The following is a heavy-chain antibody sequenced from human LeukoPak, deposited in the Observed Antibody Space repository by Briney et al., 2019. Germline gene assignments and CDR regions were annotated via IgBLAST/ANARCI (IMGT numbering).Heavy chain of an antibody. Sequence: GGSLRLSCAASGFTFSSYEMNWVRQAPGKGLEWVSHISSSGRTMYYADSVKGRFTISRDNAKNSLYLQMNSLRAEDTAVYYCARDNGDDIWDSWGQGTLVTVSS. CDR2: ISSSGRTM. J-gene: IGHJ4*02. CDR1: GFTFSSYE. V-gene: IGHV3-48*03. D-gene: IGHD3-9*01. CDR3: ARDNGDDIWDS.